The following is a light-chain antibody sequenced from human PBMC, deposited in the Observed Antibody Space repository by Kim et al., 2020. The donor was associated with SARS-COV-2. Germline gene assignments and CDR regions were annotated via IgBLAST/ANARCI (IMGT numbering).Light chain of an antibody. Sequence: QSATLTCTGNGNNVGGQGAAGLQQNQGHPPKLLSDRINLRPSGISARFSAARSGNTASLTITGLQAEDEADYYCSAWDSSFDAWVFGGGTKLTVL. CDR1: GNNVGGQG. CDR2: RIN. CDR3: SAWDSSFDAWV. V-gene: IGLV10-54*04. J-gene: IGLJ3*02.